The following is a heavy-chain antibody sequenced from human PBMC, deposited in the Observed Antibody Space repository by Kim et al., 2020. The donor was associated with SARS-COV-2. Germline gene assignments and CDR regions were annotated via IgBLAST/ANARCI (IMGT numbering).Heavy chain of an antibody. V-gene: IGHV3-33*01. CDR2: IWYDGSNK. D-gene: IGHD2-2*01. J-gene: IGHJ4*02. CDR1: GFTFSSYG. CDR3: ARDRPSSFTTSCPDY. Sequence: GGSLRLSCAASGFTFSSYGMHWVRQAPGKGLEWVAVIWYDGSNKYYVDSVKGRFTISRDNSKNTLYLQMNSLRAEDTAVYYCARDRPSSFTTSCPDYWGQGTLVTVSS.